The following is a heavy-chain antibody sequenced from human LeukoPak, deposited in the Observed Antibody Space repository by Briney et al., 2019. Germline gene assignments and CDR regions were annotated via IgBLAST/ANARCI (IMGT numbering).Heavy chain of an antibody. D-gene: IGHD2-21*02. CDR1: GGSISSYY. CDR3: ASGYCGGDCNWFDP. V-gene: IGHV4-59*01. CDR2: IYYSGST. Sequence: SETLSLTRTVSGGSISSYYWSWIRQPPGKGLEWIGYIYYSGSTNYNPSLKSRVTISVDTSKNQFSLKLSSVTAADTAVYYCASGYCGGDCNWFDPWGQGTLVTVSS. J-gene: IGHJ5*02.